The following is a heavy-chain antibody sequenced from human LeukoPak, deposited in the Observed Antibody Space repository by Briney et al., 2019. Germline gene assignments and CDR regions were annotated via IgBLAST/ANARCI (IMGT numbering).Heavy chain of an antibody. CDR2: IYHSGST. D-gene: IGHD2-2*02. CDR1: GGSISSGGYS. CDR3: ARRGDIVVVPAAKPYNWFDP. V-gene: IGHV4-30-2*01. J-gene: IGHJ5*02. Sequence: SQTLSLTCAVSGGSISSGGYSWSWIRQPPGKGLEWIGYIYHSGSTYYNPSLKSRVTISVDTSKNQFSLKLSSVTAADTAVYYCARRGDIVVVPAAKPYNWFDPWGQGTLVTVSS.